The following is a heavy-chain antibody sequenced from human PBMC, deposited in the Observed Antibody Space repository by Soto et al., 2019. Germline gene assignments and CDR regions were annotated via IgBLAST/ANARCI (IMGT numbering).Heavy chain of an antibody. CDR3: ARSPRGVAVPAAIGFDY. J-gene: IGHJ4*02. D-gene: IGHD2-2*01. CDR1: GYTFTGYY. Sequence: ASVKVSCKASGYTFTGYYMHWVRQAPGQGLEWMGWINPNSGGTNYAQKFQGRVTMTRDTSISTAYMELSRLRSDDTAVYYCARSPRGVAVPAAIGFDYWGQGTLVTVSS. V-gene: IGHV1-2*02. CDR2: INPNSGGT.